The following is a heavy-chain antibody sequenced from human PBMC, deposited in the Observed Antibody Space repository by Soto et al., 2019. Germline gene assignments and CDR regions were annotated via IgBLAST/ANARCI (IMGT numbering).Heavy chain of an antibody. CDR3: VNSGCTQFSFWSRPRGY. V-gene: IGHV3-30*18. D-gene: IGHD3-3*01. CDR2: ISYDGSNK. Sequence: GGSLRLSCASSGFTFSSYGMHGVRQAPGKGLEWVAVISYDGSNKYYADSVKGRFTISRDNSKNTLYLQMNSLRAEDTAVYYCVNSGCTQFSFWSRPRGYWGQGTLVTVSS. CDR1: GFTFSSYG. J-gene: IGHJ4*02.